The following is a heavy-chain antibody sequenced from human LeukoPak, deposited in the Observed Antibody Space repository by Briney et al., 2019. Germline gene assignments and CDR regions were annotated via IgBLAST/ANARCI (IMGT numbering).Heavy chain of an antibody. V-gene: IGHV3-23*01. J-gene: IGHJ4*02. CDR2: VSDSGATT. D-gene: IGHD5-18*01. CDR1: GFAFSGYA. Sequence: GGSLRLSCAASGFAFSGYAMYWVRQAPGKGLEWVSAVSDSGATTYYADSVKGRFTISRDNSKDTLYLQMNNLRVEDTAVYYCAMGVSGYNYGPVDYWGQGSLVTVSS. CDR3: AMGVSGYNYGPVDY.